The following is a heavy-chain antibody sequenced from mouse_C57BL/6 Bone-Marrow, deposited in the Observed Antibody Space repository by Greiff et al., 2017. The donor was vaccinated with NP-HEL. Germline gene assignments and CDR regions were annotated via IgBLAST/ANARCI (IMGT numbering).Heavy chain of an antibody. J-gene: IGHJ1*03. Sequence: VQLQQSGAELSRPGASVKLSCKASGYTFTSYGISWVKQRTGQGLEWIGEIYPRSGNTYYNEKFKGKATLTADKSSSTAYMELRSLTSEDSAVYFCAREYYSKPCWYFDVWGTGTTVTVSA. D-gene: IGHD2-5*01. V-gene: IGHV1-81*01. CDR3: AREYYSKPCWYFDV. CDR1: GYTFTSYG. CDR2: IYPRSGNT.